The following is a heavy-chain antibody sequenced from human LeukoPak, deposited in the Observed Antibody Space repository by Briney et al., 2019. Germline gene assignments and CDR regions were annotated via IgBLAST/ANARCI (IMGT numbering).Heavy chain of an antibody. V-gene: IGHV4-34*01. CDR3: ASRRHYYGSGSYYRYFDY. CDR1: GGSFSGYY. J-gene: IGHJ4*02. D-gene: IGHD3-10*01. CDR2: INHSGST. Sequence: PSETLSLTCAVYGGSFSGYYWSWIRQPPGKGLEWIGEINHSGSTNYNPSLKSRVTISVDTSKNQFSLKLSSVTAADTAVYYCASRRHYYGSGSYYRYFDYWGQGTLVTVSS.